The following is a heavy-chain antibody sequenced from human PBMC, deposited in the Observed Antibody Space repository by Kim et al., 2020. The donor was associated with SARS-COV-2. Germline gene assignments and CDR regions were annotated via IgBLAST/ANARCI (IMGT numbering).Heavy chain of an antibody. CDR3: ARGQAPHGWFDP. CDR2: ISDDGTST. CDR1: GFSVSSYW. D-gene: IGHD4-17*01. Sequence: GGSLRLSCAASGFSVSSYWMRWVRHAPGKGLVWVSRISDDGTSTYYVDSVKGRFTISRDSAANTLYLQMSGLRAEDTGVYYCARGQAPHGWFDPWGQGTL. V-gene: IGHV3-74*01. J-gene: IGHJ5*02.